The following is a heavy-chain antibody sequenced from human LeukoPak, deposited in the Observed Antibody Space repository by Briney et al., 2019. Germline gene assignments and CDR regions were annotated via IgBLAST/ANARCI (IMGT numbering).Heavy chain of an antibody. V-gene: IGHV1-46*01. J-gene: IGHJ4*02. CDR2: INPSGGST. D-gene: IGHD6-19*01. CDR3: ARDPSRIAVAGYAFDY. CDR1: GYTFTSYY. Sequence: ASVKVSCKASGYTFTSYYMQWVRQAPGQGLEWMGIINPSGGSTSYAQKFHGRGTIKRDTSTRTVYMELRSLRPADTAVHYCARDPSRIAVAGYAFDYWGQGTLVTVSS.